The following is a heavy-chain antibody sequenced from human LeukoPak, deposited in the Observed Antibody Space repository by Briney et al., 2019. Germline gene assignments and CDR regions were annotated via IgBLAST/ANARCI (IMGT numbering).Heavy chain of an antibody. Sequence: PGGSLRLSCAASGFTLSSHAMNWVRQAPGKGLEWVSYISSSSSTIYYADSVRGRFTISRDNAKNSLYLQMNSLRAEDTAVYYCARGQRGYIVVVPAGEDAFDIWGQGTMVTVSS. J-gene: IGHJ3*02. V-gene: IGHV3-48*01. CDR1: GFTLSSHA. CDR3: ARGQRGYIVVVPAGEDAFDI. D-gene: IGHD2-2*01. CDR2: ISSSSSTI.